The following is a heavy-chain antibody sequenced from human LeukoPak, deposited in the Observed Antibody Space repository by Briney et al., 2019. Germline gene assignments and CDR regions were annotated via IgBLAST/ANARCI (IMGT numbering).Heavy chain of an antibody. CDR3: ARAEEQWLDGGSAFDI. V-gene: IGHV1-8*01. J-gene: IGHJ3*02. D-gene: IGHD6-19*01. CDR1: GYTFTSYD. CDR2: MNPNSGNT. Sequence: ASVTVSCMASGYTFTSYDINWVRQATGQGLEWMGWMNPNSGNTGYAQKFQGRVTMTRNTSISTAYMELSSLRSEDTAVYYCARAEEQWLDGGSAFDIWGQGTMVTVSS.